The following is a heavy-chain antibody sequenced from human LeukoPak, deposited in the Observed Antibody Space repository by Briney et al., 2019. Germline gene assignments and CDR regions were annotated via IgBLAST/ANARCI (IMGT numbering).Heavy chain of an antibody. Sequence: TLTLTCTASGVSFSSGSIYWSWLRQPDGMGLVWIGRIYTSGSTNYNPSLKSRVTISVDTSKNQFSLKLSSVTAADTAVYYCATGYSYGYRFDYWGQGTLVTVSS. CDR1: GVSFSSGSIY. V-gene: IGHV4-61*02. CDR2: IYTSGST. CDR3: ATGYSYGYRFDY. J-gene: IGHJ4*02. D-gene: IGHD5-18*01.